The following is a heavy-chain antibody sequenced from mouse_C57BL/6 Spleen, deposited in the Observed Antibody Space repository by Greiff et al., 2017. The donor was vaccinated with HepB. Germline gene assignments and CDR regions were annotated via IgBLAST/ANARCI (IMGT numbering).Heavy chain of an antibody. V-gene: IGHV2-6-1*01. CDR2: IWSDGST. CDR1: GFSLTSYG. Sequence: VKLQESGPGLVAPSQSLSITCTVSGFSLTSYGVHWVRQPPGKGLEWLVVIWSDGSTTYNSALKSRLSISKDNSKSQVFLKMNSLQTDDTAMYYCARQEGGYYGPFAYWGQGTLVTVSA. CDR3: ARQEGGYYGPFAY. D-gene: IGHD1-1*01. J-gene: IGHJ3*01.